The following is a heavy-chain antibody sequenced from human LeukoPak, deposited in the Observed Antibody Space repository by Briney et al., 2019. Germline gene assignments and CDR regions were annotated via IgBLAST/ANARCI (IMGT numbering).Heavy chain of an antibody. Sequence: GGSLRLSCAASGFTFSNSAMAWVRQAPGKGLEWVSAISGRGDNTYYADSVKGRFTISRDNSKNTLYLQMNSLRAEDTAVYYCATATPPYCSGGSCYLDYWGQGTLVAVSS. CDR3: ATATPPYCSGGSCYLDY. D-gene: IGHD2-15*01. CDR1: GFTFSNSA. V-gene: IGHV3-23*01. CDR2: ISGRGDNT. J-gene: IGHJ4*02.